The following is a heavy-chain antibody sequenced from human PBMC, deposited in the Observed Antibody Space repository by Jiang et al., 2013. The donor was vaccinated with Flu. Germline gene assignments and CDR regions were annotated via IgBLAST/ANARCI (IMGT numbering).Heavy chain of an antibody. CDR3: ASTLSTPGIAAATSFDY. J-gene: IGHJ4*02. CDR2: IYPGDSDT. CDR1: GYSFTSYW. Sequence: GAEVKKPGESLKISCKGSGYSFTSYWIGWVRQMPGKGLEWMGIIYPGDSDTRYSPSFQGQVTISADKSISTAYLQWSSLKASDTAMYYCASTLSTPGIAAATSFDYWGQGTLVTVSS. V-gene: IGHV5-51*03. D-gene: IGHD6-13*01.